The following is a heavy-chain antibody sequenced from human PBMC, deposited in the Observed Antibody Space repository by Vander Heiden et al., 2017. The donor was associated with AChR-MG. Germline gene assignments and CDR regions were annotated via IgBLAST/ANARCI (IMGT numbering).Heavy chain of an antibody. V-gene: IGHV3-48*03. CDR3: ARATYGSADY. CDR1: GFTFSSYE. CDR2: ISSSGSTI. D-gene: IGHD3-10*01. Sequence: EVQLVESGGGLVQPGGSLRLSCAASGFTFSSYEMNWVRQAPGKGLEWASYISSSGSTIDYADSVKGRFTISRDNAKNSLYMKMNSLRAEDTAVYDGARATYGSADYWGQGTLVTVSS. J-gene: IGHJ4*02.